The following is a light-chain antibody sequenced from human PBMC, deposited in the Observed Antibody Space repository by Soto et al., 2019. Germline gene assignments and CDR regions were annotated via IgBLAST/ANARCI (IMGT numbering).Light chain of an antibody. CDR1: QHINSW. V-gene: IGKV1-12*01. Sequence: DIPMTQSPSSVSASVGDRVTITCRASQHINSWLAWYQQKPRKAPKLLMYAASSLQRGVPSRFSGSGSGTDFSLTISSLQPEDSATYYCQHTNSFPYAFGQGTKLEIK. CDR2: AAS. CDR3: QHTNSFPYA. J-gene: IGKJ2*01.